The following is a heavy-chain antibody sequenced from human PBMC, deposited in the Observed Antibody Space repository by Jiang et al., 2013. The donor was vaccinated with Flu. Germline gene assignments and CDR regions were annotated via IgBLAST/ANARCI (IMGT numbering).Heavy chain of an antibody. D-gene: IGHD2-15*01. CDR1: GGTFSSYA. CDR2: IIPIFGTA. J-gene: IGHJ3*02. Sequence: GAEVKKPGSSVKVSCKASGGTFSSYAISWVRQAPGQGLEWMGGIIPIFGTANYAQKFQGRVTITADKSTSTAYMELSSLRSEDTAVYYCARDVHCSGGSCYSGAFDIWGQGTMVTVSS. V-gene: IGHV1-69*06. CDR3: ARDVHCSGGSCYSGAFDI.